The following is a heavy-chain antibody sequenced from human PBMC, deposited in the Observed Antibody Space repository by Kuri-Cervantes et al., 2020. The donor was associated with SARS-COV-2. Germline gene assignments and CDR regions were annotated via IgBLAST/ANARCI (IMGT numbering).Heavy chain of an antibody. D-gene: IGHD3-3*01. Sequence: SVKVSCKASGGTFGSYAISWVRQAPGQGLEWMGGIIPIFGTANYAQKFQGRVTITTDESTSTAYMELSSLRSEDTAVYYCARDPTPYYDFWSGSYYFDYWGQGTLVTVSS. J-gene: IGHJ4*02. CDR3: ARDPTPYYDFWSGSYYFDY. CDR1: GGTFGSYA. CDR2: IIPIFGTA. V-gene: IGHV1-69*05.